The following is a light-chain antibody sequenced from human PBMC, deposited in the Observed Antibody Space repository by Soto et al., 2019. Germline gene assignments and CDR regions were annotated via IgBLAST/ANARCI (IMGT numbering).Light chain of an antibody. V-gene: IGLV2-14*03. Sequence: QSALTQPASVSGSPGQSITISCTGTSRDVGAYDTVSWYQQQPGKPPKLIIYEVSTRPSGISDRFSGSKSGNTASLTISGLQAEDEADYLCKSYTDIATRVFGGGTKLTVL. J-gene: IGLJ3*02. CDR1: SRDVGAYDT. CDR3: KSYTDIATRV. CDR2: EVS.